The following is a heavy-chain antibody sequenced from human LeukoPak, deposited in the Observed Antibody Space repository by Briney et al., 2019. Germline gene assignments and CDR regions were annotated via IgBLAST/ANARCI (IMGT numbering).Heavy chain of an antibody. Sequence: GGSLRLSCAASGFTFNNYDMNWVRQTPGGRLEWVSFIGISSGPLLYADSVKGRFTISRDNAKASVYLQMNRLRAEDTAVYYCARAKGYTSSYSFDYWGQGILVTVSS. CDR3: ARAKGYTSSYSFDY. D-gene: IGHD3-10*01. V-gene: IGHV3-48*04. CDR1: GFTFNNYD. J-gene: IGHJ4*02. CDR2: IGISSGPL.